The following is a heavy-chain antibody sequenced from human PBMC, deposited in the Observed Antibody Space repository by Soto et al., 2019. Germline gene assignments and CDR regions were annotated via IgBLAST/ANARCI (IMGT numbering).Heavy chain of an antibody. Sequence: EVQLLESGGGLVQPGGSLRLSCAASGFTFSSYAMSWVRQAPGEGLEWVSAISGSGGSTYYADSVKGRFTISRDNSKNTLYLQMNSLRAEDTAVYYCAKVLGDYGSGSYPGYYFDYWGQGTLVTVSS. CDR1: GFTFSSYA. J-gene: IGHJ4*02. D-gene: IGHD3-10*01. V-gene: IGHV3-23*01. CDR3: AKVLGDYGSGSYPGYYFDY. CDR2: ISGSGGST.